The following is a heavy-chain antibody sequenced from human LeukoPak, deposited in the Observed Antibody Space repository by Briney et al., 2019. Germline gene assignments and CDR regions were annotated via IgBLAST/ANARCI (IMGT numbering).Heavy chain of an antibody. D-gene: IGHD2-15*01. CDR2: VWSDGNGK. V-gene: IGHV3-33*03. J-gene: IGHJ4*02. CDR1: GFTFSTYG. Sequence: GGSLRLSCAASGFTFSTYGMHWVRQAPGKGLEWVALVWSDGNGKFYADSVKGRFTISRDNAKNTLYLQMNSLRAEDTAVYYCATVDCSGGACYPGYWGQGTLVTVSS. CDR3: ATVDCSGGACYPGY.